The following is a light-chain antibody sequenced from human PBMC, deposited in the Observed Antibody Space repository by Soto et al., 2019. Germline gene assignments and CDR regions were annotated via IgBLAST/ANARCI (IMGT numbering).Light chain of an antibody. V-gene: IGKV1-5*01. Sequence: IHMTQSPSTLSASLGYIVTITCRASQSISSWLAWYQQKPGKAPKLLIYDVSSLESGVTSRFSGSGSGTEFTLTISSLQPDDLATYYCQQYNNYWTFGQVPKVAIK. J-gene: IGKJ1*01. CDR1: QSISSW. CDR3: QQYNNYWT. CDR2: DVS.